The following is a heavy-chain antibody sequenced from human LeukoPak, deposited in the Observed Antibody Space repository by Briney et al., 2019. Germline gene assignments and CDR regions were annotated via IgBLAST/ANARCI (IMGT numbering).Heavy chain of an antibody. J-gene: IGHJ4*02. Sequence: PGWSLRLSCAASGFTFSSYAMSWVRQSPSKGLEWVSSFSGSVTGRGGTTYYADSVKGRFTISRDNSKNTLYLQMNSLRAEDTAVYYCAKEDYGDYGAFDYWGQGTLVTVSS. CDR2: FSGSVTGRGGTT. D-gene: IGHD4-17*01. CDR3: AKEDYGDYGAFDY. V-gene: IGHV3-23*01. CDR1: GFTFSSYA.